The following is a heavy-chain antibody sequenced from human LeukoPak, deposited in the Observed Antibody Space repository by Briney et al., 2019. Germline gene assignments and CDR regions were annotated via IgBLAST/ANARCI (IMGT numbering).Heavy chain of an antibody. V-gene: IGHV3-7*01. CDR1: GFTFSGYW. D-gene: IGHD1-1*01. CDR2: INKNGSET. J-gene: IGHJ4*02. CDR3: ARWANCIDY. Sequence: GGSLRLSCAASGFTFSGYWMSWVRQAPGKGLEWVANINKNGSETFYADSESGRFTISRDNAKNSQYLQMNSLRVEDTAVYYCARWANCIDYWGQGALVTVSS.